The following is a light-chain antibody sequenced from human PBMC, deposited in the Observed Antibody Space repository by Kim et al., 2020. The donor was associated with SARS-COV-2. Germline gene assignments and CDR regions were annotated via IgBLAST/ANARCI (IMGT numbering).Light chain of an antibody. CDR1: SLRSYY. V-gene: IGLV3-19*01. J-gene: IGLJ2*01. CDR3: NSRDSSGYHVV. CDR2: GKN. Sequence: SSELTQDPAVSVALGQTVRITCQGDSLRSYYAGWYQQKPGQAPVLVIYGKNNRPSGIPDRFSGSISGNTASLTITGAPAEDDADYYCNSRDSSGYHVVFG.